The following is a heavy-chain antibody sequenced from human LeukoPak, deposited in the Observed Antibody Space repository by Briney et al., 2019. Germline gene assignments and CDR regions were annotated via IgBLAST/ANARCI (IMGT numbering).Heavy chain of an antibody. CDR2: INWNGGST. V-gene: IGHV3-20*04. CDR3: ARGTLKAAATDFDY. J-gene: IGHJ4*02. Sequence: GGSLRLSCAASGFTFDDYGMSWVRQAPGKGLEWVSGINWNGGSTGYADSVKGRFTISRDNAKNSLYLQMNSLRAEDTALYYCARGTLKAAATDFDYWGQGTLVTASS. D-gene: IGHD6-13*01. CDR1: GFTFDDYG.